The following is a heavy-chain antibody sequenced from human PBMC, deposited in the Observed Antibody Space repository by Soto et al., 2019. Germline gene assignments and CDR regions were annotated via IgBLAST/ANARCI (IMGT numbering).Heavy chain of an antibody. D-gene: IGHD2-15*01. CDR1: GGSISSGGYY. Sequence: QVQLQESGPGLVKPSQTLSLTCTVSGGSISSGGYYWSWIRQHPGKGLEWIGYIYYSESTYYNPSHKKRTTISVDTYKNQFSLKQSSVTAAHTALYYGERTPDHWGQRTQVTVST. CDR3: ERTPDH. CDR2: IYYSEST. V-gene: IGHV4-31*03. J-gene: IGHJ4*02.